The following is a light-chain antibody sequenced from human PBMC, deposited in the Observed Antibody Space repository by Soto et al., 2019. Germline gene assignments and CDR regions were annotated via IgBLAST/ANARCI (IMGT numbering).Light chain of an antibody. V-gene: IGLV2-8*01. CDR1: GSDIGAYKF. CDR2: GVT. Sequence: QSVLAQPPSASGSPGQSVTISCTRSGSDIGAYKFVSWYQQHPGKAPKLMIFGVTERPSGVPDRFSGSKSGNTASLTVSGLQADDEAIYYCYSYAGRNIWVFGGGTKLTVL. J-gene: IGLJ3*02. CDR3: YSYAGRNIWV.